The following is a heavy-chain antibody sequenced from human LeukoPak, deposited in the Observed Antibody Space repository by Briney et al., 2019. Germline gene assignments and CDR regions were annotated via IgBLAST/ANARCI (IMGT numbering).Heavy chain of an antibody. CDR2: IGGSGGST. Sequence: ETLSLTCTVSGGSISSSSYYWGWIRQPPGKGLEWVSAIGGSGGSTYYADSVQGRFTISRDNSKNTLYLQMNSLRAEDTAVYYCARSPYYYDSSGYHGAFDIWGQGTMVTVSS. V-gene: IGHV3-23*01. CDR3: ARSPYYYDSSGYHGAFDI. CDR1: GGSISSSSYY. D-gene: IGHD3-22*01. J-gene: IGHJ3*02.